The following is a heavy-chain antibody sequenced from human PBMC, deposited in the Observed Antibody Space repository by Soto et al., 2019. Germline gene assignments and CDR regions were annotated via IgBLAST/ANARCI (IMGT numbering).Heavy chain of an antibody. Sequence: SETLSLTCTVSGGSMNSHDYYWSWIRQPPGKGLEWIGYIHNSGSTYYNPSLKSRLTISSDMSKNQFSLRLNSVTVADTALYFCARGEVRGPFDIWGQGTKVTVSS. CDR2: IHNSGST. V-gene: IGHV4-30-4*01. CDR1: GGSMNSHDYY. J-gene: IGHJ3*02. D-gene: IGHD3-10*01. CDR3: ARGEVRGPFDI.